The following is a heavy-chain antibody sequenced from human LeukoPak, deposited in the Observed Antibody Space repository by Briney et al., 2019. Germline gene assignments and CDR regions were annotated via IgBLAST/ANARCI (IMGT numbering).Heavy chain of an antibody. J-gene: IGHJ4*02. CDR3: ARVNGDYEDY. CDR1: GGSISSGGYY. Sequence: SQTLSLTCTVSGGSISSGGYYWSWIRQPPGKGLEWIGYIYHSGSTYYNPSLKSRVTISVNRSKNQFSLKLSSVTAADTAVYYCARVNGDYEDYWGQGTLVTVSS. V-gene: IGHV4-30-2*01. CDR2: IYHSGST. D-gene: IGHD4-17*01.